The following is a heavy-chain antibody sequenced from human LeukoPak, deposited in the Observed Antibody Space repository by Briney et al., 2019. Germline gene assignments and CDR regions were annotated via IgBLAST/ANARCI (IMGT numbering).Heavy chain of an antibody. Sequence: GASVKVSCKASGYTFTSYGISWVRQAPGQGLEWMGWISAYNGNTIYAQKLQGRVTMTTDTSTSTAYMELRSLRSDDTAVYYCARDRESMVRGVIISYWGQGTLVTVSS. CDR1: GYTFTSYG. CDR2: ISAYNGNT. J-gene: IGHJ4*02. CDR3: ARDRESMVRGVIISY. V-gene: IGHV1-18*01. D-gene: IGHD3-10*01.